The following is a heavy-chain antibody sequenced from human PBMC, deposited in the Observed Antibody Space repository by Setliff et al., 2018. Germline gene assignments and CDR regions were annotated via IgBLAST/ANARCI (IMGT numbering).Heavy chain of an antibody. CDR1: GGSFSGYY. CDR2: INHSGST. J-gene: IGHJ5*02. Sequence: SETLSLTCAVYGGSFSGYYWSWIRQPPGKGLEWIGEINHSGSTNYNPSLKSRVTISVDTSKNQFSLKLNSVTAADTAVYYCARGVYCSSTSCSPGLNWFDPWGQGTLVTVSS. CDR3: ARGVYCSSTSCSPGLNWFDP. D-gene: IGHD2-2*01. V-gene: IGHV4-34*01.